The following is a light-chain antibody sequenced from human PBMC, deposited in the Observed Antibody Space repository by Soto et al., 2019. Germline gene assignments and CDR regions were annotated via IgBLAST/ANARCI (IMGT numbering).Light chain of an antibody. CDR3: QQRTNRPWT. CDR2: DAS. Sequence: EIVLTQSPGTLSLSPGDRATLSCRASQSVSNYLAWYQQKPGQAPRLLIYDASKRATGIPARVSGSGSGTDFTLTISSLEPEDFAVYYCQQRTNRPWTFGQGTKVDIK. J-gene: IGKJ1*01. V-gene: IGKV3-11*01. CDR1: QSVSNY.